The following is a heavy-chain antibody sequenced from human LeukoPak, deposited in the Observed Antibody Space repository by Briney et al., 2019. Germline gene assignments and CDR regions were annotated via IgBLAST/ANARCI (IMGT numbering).Heavy chain of an antibody. J-gene: IGHJ4*02. CDR3: ARARYCSSTSCLAFDY. V-gene: IGHV1-46*01. D-gene: IGHD2-2*01. CDR1: GYTFSSYY. CDR2: IIPSDGFT. Sequence: ASVKVSCKASGYTFSSYYVHWVRQAPGQGLEWMGMIIPSDGFTSYAQKFQGRVTMTRNTSISTAYMELSRLRSDDTAVYYCARARYCSSTSCLAFDYWGQGTLVTVSS.